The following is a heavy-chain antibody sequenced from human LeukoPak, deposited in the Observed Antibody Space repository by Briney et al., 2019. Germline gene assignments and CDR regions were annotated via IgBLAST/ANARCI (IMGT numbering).Heavy chain of an antibody. J-gene: IGHJ1*01. D-gene: IGHD3-22*01. CDR1: GGSISGHY. CDR2: IYYSGST. V-gene: IGHV4-59*11. CDR3: ARGSDSSERYFHH. Sequence: PSETLSLTCTVSGGSISGHYWSWIRQPPGKGLEWIVYIYYSGSTNYNPSLKSRVTISVDTSKNQFSLKLSSVTAADTAVYYCARGSDSSERYFHHWGQGTLVTVSS.